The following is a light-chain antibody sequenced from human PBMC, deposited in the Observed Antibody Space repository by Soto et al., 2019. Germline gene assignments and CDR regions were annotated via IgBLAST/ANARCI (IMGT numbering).Light chain of an antibody. Sequence: DIQMTQSPSSLSASVGDRVTITCRASQSISSYLNWYQQKPGKAPKLLIYAASSLQSGVPSRFSGSGSGTDFTLTISSLRPEDFATYFCQQSYMDPITFGQGTRLEIK. V-gene: IGKV1-39*01. CDR3: QQSYMDPIT. CDR1: QSISSY. J-gene: IGKJ5*01. CDR2: AAS.